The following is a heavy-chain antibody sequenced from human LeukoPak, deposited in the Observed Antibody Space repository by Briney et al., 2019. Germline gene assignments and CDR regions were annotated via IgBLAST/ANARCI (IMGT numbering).Heavy chain of an antibody. D-gene: IGHD3-16*01. J-gene: IGHJ5*02. V-gene: IGHV4-30-2*01. CDR1: GASISSGGYS. CDR3: ARDIWGSST. Sequence: SETLSLTCVVSGASISSGGYSWSWIRQPPGKGLEWIGCIYHSGGTHYSPSLKSRVTMSVDTSKNPISLNLNSMTAADTALYYCARDIWGSSTWGPGTLVTVSS. CDR2: IYHSGGT.